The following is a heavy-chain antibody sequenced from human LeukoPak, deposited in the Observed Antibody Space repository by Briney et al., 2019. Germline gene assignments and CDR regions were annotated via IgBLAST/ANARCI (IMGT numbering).Heavy chain of an antibody. J-gene: IGHJ6*03. CDR3: ARGGYDFWSGYYRSYYYYYMDV. Sequence: SETLSLTCAVYGGSFSGYYWSWIRQPPGKGLEWFGEIKHSGSTNYNPSLKSRVTISVDTSKNQFSLKLSSVTAADTAVYYCARGGYDFWSGYYRSYYYYYMDVWGKRTTVTVSS. CDR2: IKHSGST. CDR1: GGSFSGYY. D-gene: IGHD3-3*01. V-gene: IGHV4-34*01.